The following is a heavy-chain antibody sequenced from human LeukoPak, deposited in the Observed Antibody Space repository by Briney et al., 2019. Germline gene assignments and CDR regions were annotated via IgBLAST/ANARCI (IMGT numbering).Heavy chain of an antibody. CDR1: GGSISSYY. CDR3: ARDPRDGYRDAFDI. CDR2: IYYSGST. Sequence: SATLSLTCTVSGGSISSYYWNWIRQPPGKGLEWIGYIYYSGSTNYNPSLKSRVTISVDTSKNQFSLKVSSVTSADTGVYYCARDPRDGYRDAFDIWGQGKMVTVSS. D-gene: IGHD5-24*01. J-gene: IGHJ3*02. V-gene: IGHV4-59*01.